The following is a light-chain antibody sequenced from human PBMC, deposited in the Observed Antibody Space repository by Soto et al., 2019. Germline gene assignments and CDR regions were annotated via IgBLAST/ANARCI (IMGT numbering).Light chain of an antibody. J-gene: IGKJ2*01. Sequence: DIVMTQSPDSLAVSLGERATIYCKSSQSVLYSFNSKPSLAWYQQKPGQPPKLLISWASTRESGGPDRFSGSGSGTEFPITISSLQTEYVALYYCQQYYTTSRTFGQGTRLEIK. CDR3: QQYYTTSRT. V-gene: IGKV4-1*01. CDR2: WAS. CDR1: QSVLYSFNSKPS.